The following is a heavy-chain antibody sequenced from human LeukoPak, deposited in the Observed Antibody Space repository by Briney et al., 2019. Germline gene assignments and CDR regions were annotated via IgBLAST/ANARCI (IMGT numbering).Heavy chain of an antibody. J-gene: IGHJ4*02. CDR3: ARDIEAAGLFLDY. V-gene: IGHV3-7*01. CDR1: GFTFSSYW. CDR2: MKYDGSEK. Sequence: RGSLRLSCAASGFTFSSYWMSWVRQAPGKGLEWVANMKYDGSEKYYVDSVKGRFTISRDNAKNSLYLQMNSLRAEDTAVYYCARDIEAAGLFLDYWGQGTLVTVSS. D-gene: IGHD6-13*01.